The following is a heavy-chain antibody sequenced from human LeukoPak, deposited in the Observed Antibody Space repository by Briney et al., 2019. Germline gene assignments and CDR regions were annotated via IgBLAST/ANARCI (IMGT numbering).Heavy chain of an antibody. CDR2: IRSKANSYAT. D-gene: IGHD2-2*01. CDR1: GFTFSGSA. V-gene: IGHV3-73*01. CDR3: TRHWSAVGPDY. J-gene: IGHJ4*02. Sequence: GGSLRLSCAASGFTFSGSAMHCVRQASGKGLEWVGRIRSKANSYATAYAASVKGRFTISRDDSKNTAYLQMNSLKTEDTAVYYCTRHWSAVGPDYWGQGTLVTVSS.